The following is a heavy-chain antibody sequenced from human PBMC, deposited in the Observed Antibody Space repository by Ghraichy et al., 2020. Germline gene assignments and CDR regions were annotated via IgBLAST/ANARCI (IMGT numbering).Heavy chain of an antibody. Sequence: SETLSLTCTVSGGSISSDYWSWIRQPPGKGLEWIGYIYYSRSTTYNPSLKSRVTISVDTSKNQFSLKLSSVTAADTAVYYCVRSYDSSAYYGRPRAFDIWGQGTMVTVSS. J-gene: IGHJ3*02. CDR2: IYYSRST. D-gene: IGHD3-22*01. CDR1: GGSISSDY. CDR3: VRSYDSSAYYGRPRAFDI. V-gene: IGHV4-59*08.